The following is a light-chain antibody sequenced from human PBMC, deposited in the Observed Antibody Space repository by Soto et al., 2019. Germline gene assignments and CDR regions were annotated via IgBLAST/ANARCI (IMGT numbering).Light chain of an antibody. CDR1: QSISTW. V-gene: IGKV1-5*03. J-gene: IGKJ1*01. Sequence: DIQMTQSPSTLSASVGDRVTITCRASQSISTWLAWYQQKPGKAPRLLIYKASSLQSGVPSRFSGSGSGTEFTLTTRSLQADDFATYYCQQYHSNSRTFGQGTKLEIK. CDR2: KAS. CDR3: QQYHSNSRT.